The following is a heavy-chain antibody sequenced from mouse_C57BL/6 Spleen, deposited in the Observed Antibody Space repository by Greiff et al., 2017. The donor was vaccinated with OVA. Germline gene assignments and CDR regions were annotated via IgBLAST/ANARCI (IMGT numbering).Heavy chain of an antibody. CDR1: GFTFSSYA. Sequence: EVQGVESGGGLVKPGGSLKLSCAASGFTFSSYAMSWVRQTPEKRLEWVATISDGGSYTYYPDNVQGRFTISRDNAKNNLYLQMSHLKSEDTAMYYCARDGGATNWYFDVWGTGTTVTVSS. D-gene: IGHD3-1*01. CDR3: ARDGGATNWYFDV. CDR2: ISDGGSYT. J-gene: IGHJ1*03. V-gene: IGHV5-4*01.